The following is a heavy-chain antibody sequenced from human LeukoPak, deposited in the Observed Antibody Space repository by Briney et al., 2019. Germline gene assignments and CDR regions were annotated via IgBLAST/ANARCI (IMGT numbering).Heavy chain of an antibody. CDR3: ARDGTSTDDY. D-gene: IGHD2-2*01. V-gene: IGHV1-18*01. Sequence: ASVKVSCKASGYTFSNFGINWVRQAPGQGHEWMGWISGNNDNPNYGQKFQGRFTVTTDSSTNTAYMELRNLRFDDTAVYYCARDGTSTDDYWGQGTLVTVSS. J-gene: IGHJ4*02. CDR1: GYTFSNFG. CDR2: ISGNNDNP.